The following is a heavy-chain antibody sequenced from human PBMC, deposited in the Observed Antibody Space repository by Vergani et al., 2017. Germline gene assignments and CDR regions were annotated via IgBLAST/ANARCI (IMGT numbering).Heavy chain of an antibody. CDR1: GASVNSYY. V-gene: IGHV4-4*08. CDR2: LNPTTGHT. CDR3: ARAIGYCAGATCRAYYFDH. D-gene: IGHD2-21*01. Sequence: QVKLQESGPGLVKPSETLSLTCTVSGASVNSYYWSWIRQPPGKGLEWMGILNPTTGHTTSAQKFMGRVCMTRDPSTDTSTRTVQMTLSSLRSEDTAVYYCARAIGYCAGATCRAYYFDHWGQGTRVAVSS. J-gene: IGHJ5*02.